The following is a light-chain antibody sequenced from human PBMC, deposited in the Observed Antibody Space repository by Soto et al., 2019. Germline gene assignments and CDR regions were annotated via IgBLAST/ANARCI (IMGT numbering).Light chain of an antibody. CDR1: QDISRW. V-gene: IGKV1-12*01. CDR3: QQGDSFPFT. CDR2: AAS. Sequence: DIQMTQSPSSVSASVGDRVTITCRASQDISRWVAWYQQKPGKAPKLLISAASSLQSGVPRRFSGSGSGTDFTLVISSLQAEDFATYFCQQGDSFPFTFGGGTKVDIK. J-gene: IGKJ4*01.